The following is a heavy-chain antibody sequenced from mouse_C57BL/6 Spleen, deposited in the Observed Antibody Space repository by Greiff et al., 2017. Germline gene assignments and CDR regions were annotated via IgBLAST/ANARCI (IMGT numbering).Heavy chain of an antibody. D-gene: IGHD2-5*01. CDR3: ARNSYSNYYDDD. Sequence: VKLLESGPGLVAPSQSLSITCTVSGFSFTSYAISWVRQPPGKGLEWLGVIWTGGGTNNNSALKSRLSISKDNSKSQVFLKMNRLQTDGTARYYCARNSYSNYYDDDWGQGTTLTVSS. V-gene: IGHV2-9-1*01. CDR2: IWTGGGT. CDR1: GFSFTSYA. J-gene: IGHJ2*01.